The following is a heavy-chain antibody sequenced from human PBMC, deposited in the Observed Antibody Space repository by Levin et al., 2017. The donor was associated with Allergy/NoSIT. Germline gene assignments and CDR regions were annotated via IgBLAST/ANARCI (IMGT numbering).Heavy chain of an antibody. CDR3: TTLGSSRKFDY. CDR2: IKTTSDGGTT. CDR1: GFTFTDAW. V-gene: IGHV3-15*01. Sequence: NPGGSLRLSCAASGFTFTDAWMNWVRQAPGKGLEWIGRIKTTSDGGTTDYAAPVKGRFTISRDDSESRVHLLMNSLKLEDTAIYYCTTLGSSRKFDYWGRGALVTVSS. J-gene: IGHJ4*02. D-gene: IGHD3-10*01.